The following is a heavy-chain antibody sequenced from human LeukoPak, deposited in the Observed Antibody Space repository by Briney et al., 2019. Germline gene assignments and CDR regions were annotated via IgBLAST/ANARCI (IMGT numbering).Heavy chain of an antibody. Sequence: PGGSLRLSCATSGFTFSNAWMNWVRQAPGKGLEWVSSISSSSSYIYYADSVKGRFTISRDNAKNSLYLQMNSLRAEDTAVYYCARDGRYGSFFDYWGQGTLVTVSS. CDR3: ARDGRYGSFFDY. V-gene: IGHV3-21*01. J-gene: IGHJ4*02. CDR1: GFTFSNAW. D-gene: IGHD4-17*01. CDR2: ISSSSSYI.